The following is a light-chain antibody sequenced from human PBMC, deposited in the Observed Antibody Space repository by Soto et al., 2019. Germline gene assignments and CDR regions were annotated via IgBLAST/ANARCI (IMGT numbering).Light chain of an antibody. CDR2: EVT. CDR3: TSYVGNDIWV. V-gene: IGLV2-8*01. Sequence: QCVLTQAPSESGSPGQSVTISCTGTSSDVGAYKYVSWYQQYPGKAPKLMIYEVTKRPSGVPDRFSGSKSGNTASLTVSGLQAEDEADYYCTSYVGNDIWVFGGGTKLTVL. CDR1: SSDVGAYKY. J-gene: IGLJ3*02.